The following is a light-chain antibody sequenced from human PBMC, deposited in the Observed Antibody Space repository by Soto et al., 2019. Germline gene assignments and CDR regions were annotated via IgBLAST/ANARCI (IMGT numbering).Light chain of an antibody. V-gene: IGKV2-30*01. CDR3: MQGAHWPWT. Sequence: DVVLTQSPLSLPVTLGQPASISCKSSQSPVYSDGITYLNWFQQRPGQSPRRLIYQVSNRDSGVPDRFSGSGSGTDFTLKISRVEAEDVGFYYCMQGAHWPWTFGQGTKVEI. J-gene: IGKJ1*01. CDR2: QVS. CDR1: QSPVYSDGITY.